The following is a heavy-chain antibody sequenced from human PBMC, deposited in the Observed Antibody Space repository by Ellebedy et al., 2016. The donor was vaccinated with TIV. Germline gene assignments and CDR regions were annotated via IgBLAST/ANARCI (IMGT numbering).Heavy chain of an antibody. CDR3: VRLAGGGSSTSLAYFDF. J-gene: IGHJ4*02. V-gene: IGHV5-10-1*01. CDR2: IDPSDSYT. D-gene: IGHD2-2*01. CDR1: GYSFTSYW. Sequence: GESLKISCKGSGYSFTSYWISWVRQMPGKGLEWMGRIDPSDSYTNYSPSFQGHVTISADKSISTAYLQWSSLKASDTAMFYCVRLAGGGSSTSLAYFDFWGQGTLVTVSS.